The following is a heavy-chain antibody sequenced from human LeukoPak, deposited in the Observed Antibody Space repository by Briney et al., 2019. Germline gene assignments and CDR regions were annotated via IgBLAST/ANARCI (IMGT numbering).Heavy chain of an antibody. J-gene: IGHJ4*02. V-gene: IGHV3-9*01. CDR3: AKASSGNLDY. D-gene: IGHD3-10*01. CDR1: GFTFDDYA. CDR2: ISLNSGSI. Sequence: GRSLRLSCAASGFTFDDYAMHWVRPAPGKGLEWVSGISLNSGSIGYADSVKGRFTISRDNAKNSLYLQMNSLRAEDTALYYCAKASSGNLDYWGQGTLVTVSS.